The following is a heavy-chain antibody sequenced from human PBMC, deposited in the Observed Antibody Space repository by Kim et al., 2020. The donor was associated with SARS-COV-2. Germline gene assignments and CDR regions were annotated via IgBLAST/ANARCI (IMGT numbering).Heavy chain of an antibody. CDR3: ARDDGDLPDAFDI. CDR2: I. Sequence: IYYATSVKGRLTISRDNDKNSLYREMKSRRDEDTAVYYCARDDGDLPDAFDIWGKGTMVTVSS. V-gene: IGHV3-48*02. D-gene: IGHD4-17*01. J-gene: IGHJ3*02.